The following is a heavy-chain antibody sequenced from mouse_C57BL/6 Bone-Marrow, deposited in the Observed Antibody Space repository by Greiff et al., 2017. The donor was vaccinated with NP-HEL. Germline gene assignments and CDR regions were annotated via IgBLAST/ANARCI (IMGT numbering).Heavy chain of an antibody. D-gene: IGHD5-2*01. J-gene: IGHJ4*01. CDR3: ARRGNTPAMDY. V-gene: IGHV1-75*01. Sequence: QVQLQQSGPELVKPGASVKISCKASGYTFTDYYINWVKQRPGQGLEWIGWIFPGSGSTYYNEKFKGKATLTVDKSSSTAYMFLSSLTSEDSAVYFCARRGNTPAMDYWGQGTSVTVSS. CDR1: GYTFTDYY. CDR2: IFPGSGST.